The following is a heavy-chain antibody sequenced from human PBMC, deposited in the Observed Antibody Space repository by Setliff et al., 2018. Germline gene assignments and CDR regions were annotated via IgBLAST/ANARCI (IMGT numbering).Heavy chain of an antibody. CDR1: GYTFTSYD. Sequence: GASVKVSCKASGYTFTSYDINWVRQATGQGLEWMGWMNPNSGNTGYAQKFQGRVTMTRNTSISTAYMELSSLRSEDTAVYYCARDPGSGWYDQDAFDIWGQGTMVTVSS. D-gene: IGHD6-19*01. CDR3: ARDPGSGWYDQDAFDI. J-gene: IGHJ3*02. V-gene: IGHV1-8*01. CDR2: MNPNSGNT.